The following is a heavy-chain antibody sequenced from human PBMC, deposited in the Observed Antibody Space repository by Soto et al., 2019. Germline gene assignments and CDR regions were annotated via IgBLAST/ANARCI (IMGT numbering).Heavy chain of an antibody. CDR2: ISYDGSNK. Sequence: PGGSLRLSCAASGFTFSSYGMHWVRQAPGKGLEWVAVISYDGSNKYYADSVKGRFTISRDNSKNTLYLQMNSLRAEDTAVYYCARGFRGGDADWFDPWGQGTLVTVSS. D-gene: IGHD2-21*02. CDR1: GFTFSSYG. CDR3: ARGFRGGDADWFDP. V-gene: IGHV3-30*03. J-gene: IGHJ5*02.